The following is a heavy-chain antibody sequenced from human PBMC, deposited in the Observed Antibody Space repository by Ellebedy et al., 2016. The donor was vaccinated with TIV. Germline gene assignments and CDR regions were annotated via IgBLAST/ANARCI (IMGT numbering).Heavy chain of an antibody. J-gene: IGHJ4*02. Sequence: GESLKISCAAFGFTVSTNYMSWVRQAPGKGLEWVSVLYSGGTTYYADSVKGRFTISRDNSKNTLYLQMNSLRAEDTAVYFCAIALIGYCSGTSCNTDHWGQGTLVTVSS. D-gene: IGHD2-2*02. CDR2: LYSGGTT. CDR1: GFTVSTNY. CDR3: AIALIGYCSGTSCNTDH. V-gene: IGHV3-53*01.